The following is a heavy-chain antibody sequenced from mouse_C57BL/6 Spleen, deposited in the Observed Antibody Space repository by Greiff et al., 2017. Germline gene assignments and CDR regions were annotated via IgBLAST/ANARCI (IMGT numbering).Heavy chain of an antibody. CDR1: GFTFSSYA. V-gene: IGHV5-4*01. CDR3: ARFMIEAY. J-gene: IGHJ3*01. Sequence: EVHLVESGGGLVKPGGSLKLSCAASGFTFSSYAMSWVRQTPEKRLEWVATISDGGSYTYYPDNVKGRFTISRDNAKNNLYLQMSHLKSEDTAMYYCARFMIEAYWGQGTLVTVSA. CDR2: ISDGGSYT. D-gene: IGHD2-4*01.